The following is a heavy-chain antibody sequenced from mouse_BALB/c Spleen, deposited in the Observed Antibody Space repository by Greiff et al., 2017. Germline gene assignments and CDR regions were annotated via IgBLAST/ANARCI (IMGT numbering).Heavy chain of an antibody. CDR2: ISSGSSTI. J-gene: IGHJ2*01. Sequence: EVNVVESGGGLVQPGGSRKLSCAASGFTFSSFGMHWVRQAPEKGLEWVAYISSGSSTIYYADTVKGRFTISRDNPKNTLFLQMTSLRSEDTAMYYCARLDGNNYFDYWGQGTTLTVSS. D-gene: IGHD1-2*01. V-gene: IGHV5-17*02. CDR1: GFTFSSFG. CDR3: ARLDGNNYFDY.